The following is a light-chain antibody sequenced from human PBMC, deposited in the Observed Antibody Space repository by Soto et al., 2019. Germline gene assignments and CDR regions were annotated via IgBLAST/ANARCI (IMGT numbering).Light chain of an antibody. Sequence: DIQMTLSPSTLSASVGDRVTITCRASQTISNWLAWYQQKPGKAPKLLIYRASSLNTGLPSRFGGSGSGTEFTLTISSLQPDDFATYYCQQFDSYPYTFGQGTK. V-gene: IGKV1-5*03. J-gene: IGKJ2*01. CDR3: QQFDSYPYT. CDR2: RAS. CDR1: QTISNW.